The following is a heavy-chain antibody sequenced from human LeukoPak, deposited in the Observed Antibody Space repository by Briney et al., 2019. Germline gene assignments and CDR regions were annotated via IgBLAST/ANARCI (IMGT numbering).Heavy chain of an antibody. V-gene: IGHV1-69*05. Sequence: GSSVKVSCKASGGTFSSYAISWVRQAPGQGLEWMGGIIPIFGTANYAQKFQGRVTITTDESTSTAYMELSSLRSEDTAVYYCASNGEVVVAASYYMDVWGKGTTVTVSS. D-gene: IGHD2-15*01. CDR2: IIPIFGTA. CDR1: GGTFSSYA. J-gene: IGHJ6*03. CDR3: ASNGEVVVAASYYMDV.